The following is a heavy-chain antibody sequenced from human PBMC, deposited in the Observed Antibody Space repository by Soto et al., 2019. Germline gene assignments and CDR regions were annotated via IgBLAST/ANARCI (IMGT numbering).Heavy chain of an antibody. D-gene: IGHD6-19*01. CDR3: GGSSGWYQGGFDY. V-gene: IGHV3-11*01. J-gene: IGHJ4*02. CDR1: GFTFSDYY. Sequence: GGSLRLSCAASGFTFSDYYMSWIRHAPGKGLEWVSYISSSGGTIYYADSVKGRFTISRDNAKNSLYLQMNSLRAEDTAVYYCGGSSGWYQGGFDYWGQGTLVTVSS. CDR2: ISSSGGTI.